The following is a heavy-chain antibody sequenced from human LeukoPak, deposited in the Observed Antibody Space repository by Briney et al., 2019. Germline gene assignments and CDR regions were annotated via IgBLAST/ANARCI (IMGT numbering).Heavy chain of an antibody. V-gene: IGHV3-30*18. CDR2: ISYDGSNK. CDR1: GFTFSSYG. D-gene: IGHD6-19*01. Sequence: PGGSLRLSCAASGFTFSSYGMHWVRQAPGKGLEWVAVISYDGSNKYYADSVKGRFTISRDNSKNTLYLQMNSLRAEDTAVYYCVKESSGLYYFDYWGQGTLVTVSS. J-gene: IGHJ4*02. CDR3: VKESSGLYYFDY.